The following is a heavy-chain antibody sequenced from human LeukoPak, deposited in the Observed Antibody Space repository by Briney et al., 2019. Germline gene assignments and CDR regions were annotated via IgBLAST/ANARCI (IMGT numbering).Heavy chain of an antibody. CDR1: GFTFSSYE. Sequence: PGGSLRLSCAASGFTFSSYEMNWVRQAPGKGLEWVSYISSSGSTIYYADSVKGWFTISRDNSKNTLYLQMNSLRAEDTAVYYCAKGIYSSGWSYFDYWATEPWSPSPQ. D-gene: IGHD6-19*01. J-gene: IGHJ4*01. CDR3: AKGIYSSGWSYFDY. CDR2: ISSSGSTI. V-gene: IGHV3-48*03.